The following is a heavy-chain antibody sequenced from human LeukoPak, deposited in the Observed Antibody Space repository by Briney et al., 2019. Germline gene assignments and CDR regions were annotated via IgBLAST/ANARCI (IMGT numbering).Heavy chain of an antibody. Sequence: SGPTLVKPTQTLTLTCTFSGFSLSTSGVGVGWIRQPPGKALEWLALIYWNDDKRYSPSLKSRLTITKDTSKNQVVLTMTNMDPVDTATYYCAHRGIDSSSWYSGWFDPWCQGTLVTVSS. J-gene: IGHJ5*02. CDR3: AHRGIDSSSWYSGWFDP. D-gene: IGHD6-13*01. V-gene: IGHV2-5*01. CDR1: GFSLSTSGVG. CDR2: IYWNDDK.